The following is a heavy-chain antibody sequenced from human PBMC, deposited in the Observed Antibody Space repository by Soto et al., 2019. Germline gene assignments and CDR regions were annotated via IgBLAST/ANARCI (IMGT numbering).Heavy chain of an antibody. V-gene: IGHV4-59*12. CDR3: ARGWGRIFDY. CDR1: GGCMTRCY. D-gene: IGHD7-27*01. J-gene: IGHJ4*02. CDR2: IYYTGST. Sequence: SETLSLTCPVSGGCMTRCYWSWIRQPPGKGLEWIGFIYYTGSTNYNPSLKSRVTISIDTSKNQFSLKLSSVTAADTAVYYCARGWGRIFDYWGQGTLVTVSS.